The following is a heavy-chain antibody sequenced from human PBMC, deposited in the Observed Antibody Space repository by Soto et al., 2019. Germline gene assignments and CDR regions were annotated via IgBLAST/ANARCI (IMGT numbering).Heavy chain of an antibody. CDR2: INAGNGNT. V-gene: IGHV1-3*01. CDR1: GYTFTSYA. CDR3: ARVYCSGGSCYSIDY. Sequence: ASVKVSCKASGYTFTSYAMHWVRQAPGQRLEWMGWINAGNGNTKYSQKFQGRVTITRDTSASAAYMELSSLSSEDTAVYYCARVYCSGGSCYSIDYWGQGTLVTVSS. J-gene: IGHJ4*02. D-gene: IGHD2-15*01.